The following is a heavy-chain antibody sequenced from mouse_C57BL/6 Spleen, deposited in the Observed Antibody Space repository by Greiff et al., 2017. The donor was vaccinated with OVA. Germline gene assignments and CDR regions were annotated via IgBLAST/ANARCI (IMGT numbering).Heavy chain of an antibody. CDR3: ARDFEGYFDV. CDR1: GFTFSDYY. J-gene: IGHJ1*03. CDR2: INYDGSST. V-gene: IGHV5-16*01. Sequence: DVQLQESEGGLVQPGSSMKLSCTASGFTFSDYYMAWVRQVPEKGLEWVANINYDGSSTYYLDSLKSRFIISRDNAKNILYLQMSSLKSEDTATYYCARDFEGYFDVWGTGTTVTVSS.